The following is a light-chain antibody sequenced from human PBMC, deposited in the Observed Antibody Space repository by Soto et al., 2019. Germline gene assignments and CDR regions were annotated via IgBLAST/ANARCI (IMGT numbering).Light chain of an antibody. CDR2: GAS. Sequence: EIVLTQSPATLSLSPGERATLSCRASESIRTFLAWYQQKPGQAPRLLIYGASNRATGIPARFSGSGSGVDFSLTISSLEPEDFAVYYCQQRSNWPPYTFGQGTKLEIK. J-gene: IGKJ2*01. CDR1: ESIRTF. CDR3: QQRSNWPPYT. V-gene: IGKV3-11*01.